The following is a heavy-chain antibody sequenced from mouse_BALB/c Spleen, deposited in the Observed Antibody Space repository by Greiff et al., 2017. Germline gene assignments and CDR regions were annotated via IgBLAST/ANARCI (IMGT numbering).Heavy chain of an antibody. J-gene: IGHJ2*01. CDR2: INPSTGYT. V-gene: IGHV1-7*01. CDR1: GYTFTSYW. D-gene: IGHD2-14*01. Sequence: QVQLQQSGAELAKPGASVKMSCKASGYTFTSYWMHWVKQRPGQGLEWIGYINPSTGYTEYNQKFKDKATLTADKSSSTAYMQLSSLTSEDSAVYYCARRGTFDYWGQGTTRTVSS. CDR3: ARRGTFDY.